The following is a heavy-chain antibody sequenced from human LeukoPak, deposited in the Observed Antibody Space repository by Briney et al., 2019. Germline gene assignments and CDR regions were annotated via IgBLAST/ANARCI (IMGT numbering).Heavy chain of an antibody. J-gene: IGHJ6*03. V-gene: IGHV3-7*01. CDR3: ASLHCSSASCNNYYYYYYMDV. Sequence: PGGSLRLSCAASGFTFSSYWMSWVRQAPGKGLEWVANIKQDGSEKYYADSVKGRFTISRDNAKDSLYLQMNSLRAEDTAVYYCASLHCSSASCNNYYYYYYMDVWGKGTSVTVSS. CDR1: GFTFSSYW. CDR2: IKQDGSEK. D-gene: IGHD2-2*01.